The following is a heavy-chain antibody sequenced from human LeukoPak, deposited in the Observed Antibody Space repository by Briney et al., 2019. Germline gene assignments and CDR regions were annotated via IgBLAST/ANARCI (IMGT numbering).Heavy chain of an antibody. CDR2: ISYDGSNK. CDR1: GFTFSSYA. Sequence: PGRSLRLSCAASGFTFSSYAMHWVRQAPGKGLEWAAVISYDGSNKYYADSVKGRFTISRDNSKNTLYLQMNSLRAEDTAVYYCARELSGSGSLSFDYWGQGTLVTVSS. V-gene: IGHV3-30*04. D-gene: IGHD3-10*01. CDR3: ARELSGSGSLSFDY. J-gene: IGHJ4*02.